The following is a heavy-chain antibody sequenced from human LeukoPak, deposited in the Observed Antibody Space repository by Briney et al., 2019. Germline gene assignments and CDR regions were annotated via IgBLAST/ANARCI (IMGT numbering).Heavy chain of an antibody. V-gene: IGHV4-34*01. CDR3: AKSRPIDS. CDR1: GGSFSGYY. CDR2: INHSGST. J-gene: IGHJ4*02. Sequence: SETLSLTCAVYGGSFSGYYWSWIRQPPGKGLEWIGEINHSGSTNYNPSLKSRVTISVDTSKNQFSLKLSSVTAEDTAVYYCAKSRPIDSWGQGTQVTVSS.